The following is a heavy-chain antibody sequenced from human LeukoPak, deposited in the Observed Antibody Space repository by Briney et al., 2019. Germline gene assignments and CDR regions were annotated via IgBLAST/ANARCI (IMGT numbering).Heavy chain of an antibody. CDR2: MTGSGSST. V-gene: IGHV3-23*01. CDR1: GFTFSNYA. D-gene: IGHD1-26*01. CDR3: AKGAAGATRWFDP. J-gene: IGHJ5*02. Sequence: GGSLRLSCVASGFTFSNYAMTWVRQAPGKGLEWVSTMTGSGSSTSYADSVKGWFTVSRDSSKNTLYLQMSGLRGEDTAVYYCAKGAAGATRWFDPWGRGTLVTVSS.